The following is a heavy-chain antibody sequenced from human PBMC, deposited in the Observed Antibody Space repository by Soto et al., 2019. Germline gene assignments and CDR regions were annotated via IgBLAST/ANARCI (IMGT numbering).Heavy chain of an antibody. D-gene: IGHD3-22*01. J-gene: IGHJ4*02. CDR2: ISSSGNYI. CDR3: ARHYYDSSGYYHPLDY. Sequence: GGSLRLSCAASGFTFSSYSMNWVRQAPGKGLEWVSSISSSGNYIYYADSVKGRFTISRDNAKNSLYLQMNSLRAEDTAVYYCARHYYDSSGYYHPLDYWGQGTLVTVSS. CDR1: GFTFSSYS. V-gene: IGHV3-21*01.